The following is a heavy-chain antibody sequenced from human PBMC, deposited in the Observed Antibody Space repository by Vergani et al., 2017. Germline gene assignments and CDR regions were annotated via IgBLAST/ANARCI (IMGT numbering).Heavy chain of an antibody. Sequence: VQLVPSGAEVKKPGATMKISCKVSGYTFTDHYMHWVKQAPGKGLEWMGLVDPEDGETIYAEKFKGRVTIAADTSTDTAHLELSSLRSEDTAVYYCATPQTVTTGGMEVWGQGTTVIVSS. CDR3: ATPQTVTTGGMEV. CDR2: VDPEDGET. V-gene: IGHV1-69-2*01. D-gene: IGHD4-17*01. J-gene: IGHJ6*02. CDR1: GYTFTDHY.